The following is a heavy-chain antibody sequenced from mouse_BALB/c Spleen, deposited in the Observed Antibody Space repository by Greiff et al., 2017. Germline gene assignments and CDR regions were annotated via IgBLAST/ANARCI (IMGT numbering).Heavy chain of an antibody. V-gene: IGHV7-3*02. CDR3: ARAEYGNYECAY. CDR2: IRNKANGYTT. J-gene: IGHJ3*01. Sequence: EVHLVESGGGLVQPGGSLRLSCATSGFTFTDYYMSWVRQPPGKALEWLGFIRNKANGYTTEYSASVKGRFTISRDNSQSILYLQMNTLRAEDSATYYCARAEYGNYECAYWGQGTLVTVSA. CDR1: GFTFTDYY. D-gene: IGHD2-10*02.